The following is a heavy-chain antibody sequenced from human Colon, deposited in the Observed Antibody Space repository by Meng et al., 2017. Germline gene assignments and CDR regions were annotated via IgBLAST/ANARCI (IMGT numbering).Heavy chain of an antibody. V-gene: IGHV4-31*03. J-gene: IGHJ5*02. CDR1: GGSISSGDYY. CDR3: ARYFYDSRGVTWFDP. D-gene: IGHD3-22*01. CDR2: FYFSGNT. Sequence: VRLRESGPGLVKPSQTLSLTCTVSGGSISSGDYYWSWSRQHPGKGLEWIGYFYFSGNTYYNPSLKSRDSISVDTSKNRFSLNLSSVTAADTAVYYCARYFYDSRGVTWFDPWGQGTLVTVSS.